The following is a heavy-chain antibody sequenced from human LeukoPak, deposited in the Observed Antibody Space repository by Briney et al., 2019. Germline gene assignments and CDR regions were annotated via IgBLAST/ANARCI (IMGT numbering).Heavy chain of an antibody. Sequence: SETLSLTCTVSGGSISSSSYYWGWIRQPPGKGLEWIGSIYYSGSTYYNPSLKSRVTISVDMSKNQFSLKLSSVTAADTAVYYCARRTRGYSYGSLDYWGQGTLVTVSS. D-gene: IGHD5-18*01. CDR2: IYYSGST. CDR1: GGSISSSSYY. V-gene: IGHV4-39*01. CDR3: ARRTRGYSYGSLDY. J-gene: IGHJ4*02.